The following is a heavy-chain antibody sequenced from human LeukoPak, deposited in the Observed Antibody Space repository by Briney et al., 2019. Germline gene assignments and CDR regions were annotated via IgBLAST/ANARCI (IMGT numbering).Heavy chain of an antibody. V-gene: IGHV3-30*02. CDR1: GFTFSIFG. CDR3: ARDLTERKYYIAY. D-gene: IGHD2-8*02. Sequence: GGSLRLSCAASGFTFSIFGMHWVRQAPDEGLECVAYKGYTGTDTYYADSVKGRFTISRDNSKNTVHLQVNSLRAADTALYSCARDLTERKYYIAYWGQGTLVTVSS. J-gene: IGHJ4*02. CDR2: KGYTGTDT.